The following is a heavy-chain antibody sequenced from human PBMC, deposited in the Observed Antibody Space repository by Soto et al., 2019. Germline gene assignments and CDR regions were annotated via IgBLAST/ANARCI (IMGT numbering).Heavy chain of an antibody. CDR2: MNPNSGNT. Sequence: GASVKVSCKASGYTFTSYDINWVRQATGQGLEWMGWMNPNSGNTGYAQKFQGRVTMTRNTSISTAYMELSSLRSEDTAVYYCARATYDFWSGYYRCMDVWGKGTTVTVSA. J-gene: IGHJ6*04. D-gene: IGHD3-3*01. CDR3: ARATYDFWSGYYRCMDV. CDR1: GYTFTSYD. V-gene: IGHV1-8*01.